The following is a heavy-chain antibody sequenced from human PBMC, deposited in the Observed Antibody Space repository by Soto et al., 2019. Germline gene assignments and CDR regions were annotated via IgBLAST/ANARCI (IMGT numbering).Heavy chain of an antibody. Sequence: PSETLSLTCTVSGGSISSYYWSWIRQPPGKGLEWIGYTYYSGSTNYNPSLKSRVTISVDTSKNQFSLKLSSVTAADTAVYYCARVGYCSSTSCYHHWFDPWGQGTLVTVSS. V-gene: IGHV4-59*01. D-gene: IGHD2-2*01. CDR2: TYYSGST. CDR3: ARVGYCSSTSCYHHWFDP. CDR1: GGSISSYY. J-gene: IGHJ5*02.